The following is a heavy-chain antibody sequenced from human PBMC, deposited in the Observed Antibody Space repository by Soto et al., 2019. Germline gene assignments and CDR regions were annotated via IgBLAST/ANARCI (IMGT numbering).Heavy chain of an antibody. CDR2: IYSGGST. CDR1: GFTVSSNY. CDR3: ARNYYDILTGLRN. V-gene: IGHV3-53*01. Sequence: GGSLRLSCVASGFTVSSNYMSWVRQAPGKGLEWVSVIYSGGSTYYADSVKGRFTISRDNSKNTLYLQMNSLRTEDTAVYYCARNYYDILTGLRNWGQGTLVTVSS. D-gene: IGHD3-9*01. J-gene: IGHJ4*02.